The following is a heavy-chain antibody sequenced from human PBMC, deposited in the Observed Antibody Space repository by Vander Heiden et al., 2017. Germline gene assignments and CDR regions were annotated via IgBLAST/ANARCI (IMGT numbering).Heavy chain of an antibody. CDR1: GGSISSNNYD. J-gene: IGHJ4*02. CDR2: IYYRGST. V-gene: IGHV4-39*01. Sequence: QLQLQESGPGLVKPSETLSLTCNVSGGSISSNNYDWGWIRQPPGKGLEWIGSIYYRGSTYYNPSLKSRVTMSVDRSKNQFSLKLNIVTAADTAVYYCARYSTTWDHYFDYWGQGTLVTVSS. CDR3: ARYSTTWDHYFDY. D-gene: IGHD6-13*01.